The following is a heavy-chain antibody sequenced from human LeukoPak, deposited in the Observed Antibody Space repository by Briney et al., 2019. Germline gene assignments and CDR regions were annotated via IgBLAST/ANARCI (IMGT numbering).Heavy chain of an antibody. D-gene: IGHD5-24*01. J-gene: IGHJ4*02. CDR3: AACGDGYNYFDY. Sequence: GGSLRLSCAASGLTVSSTHMSWVRQAPGKGLEWGSVFYSGGATCYADSVRGRFNISRDHSKNSLYLQTDSLRAEDPAVYYCAACGDGYNYFDYWGQGILVTVSS. CDR1: GLTVSSTH. CDR2: FYSGGAT. V-gene: IGHV3-66*01.